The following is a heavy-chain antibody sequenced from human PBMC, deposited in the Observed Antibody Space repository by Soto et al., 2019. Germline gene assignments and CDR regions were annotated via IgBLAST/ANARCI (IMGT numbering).Heavy chain of an antibody. CDR3: ARDLGGTFDWLSNNYYYGMDV. J-gene: IGHJ6*02. V-gene: IGHV4-59*01. D-gene: IGHD3-9*01. CDR2: IYYSGST. CDR1: GSSIHSYS. Sequence: PSVTLSLTCTVAGSSIHSYSWRWLRQPPRNGLECIGYIYYSGSTNYSPCLKSLVTISVDTSKYQLSLVLCSVTAAYTAVYYCARDLGGTFDWLSNNYYYGMDVWGQGTTVSVTS.